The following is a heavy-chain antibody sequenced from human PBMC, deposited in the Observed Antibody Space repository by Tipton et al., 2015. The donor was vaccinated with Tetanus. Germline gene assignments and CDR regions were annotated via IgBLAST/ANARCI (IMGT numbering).Heavy chain of an antibody. CDR1: GGSISSSNYY. CDR2: IYYSGST. J-gene: IGHJ4*02. V-gene: IGHV4-61*01. D-gene: IGHD6-13*01. CDR3: ARGGIAAAGGGLDY. Sequence: TLSLTCTVSGGSISSSNYYWSWIRQPPGKGLEWIGYIYYSGSTNYNPSLKSRVTISVDTSKNQFSLKLSSVTAADTAVYYCARGGIAAAGGGLDYWGQGTLVTVSS.